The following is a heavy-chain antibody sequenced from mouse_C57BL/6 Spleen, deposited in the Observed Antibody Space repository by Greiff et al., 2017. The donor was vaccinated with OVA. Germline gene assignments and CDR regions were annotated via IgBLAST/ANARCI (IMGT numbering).Heavy chain of an antibody. J-gene: IGHJ2*01. CDR2: IYPGDGDT. V-gene: IGHV1-80*01. CDR3: ARWSWDGRDYFDY. CDR1: GYAFSSYW. Sequence: VQLQQSGAELVKPGASVKISCKASGYAFSSYWMNWVKQRPGKGLEWIGQIYPGDGDTNYNGKFKGKATLTADKSSSTAYMQLSSLTSEDSAVYFGARWSWDGRDYFDYWGQGTTLTVSS. D-gene: IGHD4-1*01.